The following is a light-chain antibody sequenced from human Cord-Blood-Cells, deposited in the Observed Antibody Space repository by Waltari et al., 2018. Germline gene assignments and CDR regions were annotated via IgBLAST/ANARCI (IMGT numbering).Light chain of an antibody. V-gene: IGLV2-14*01. CDR3: SSYTSSSTRV. CDR2: EVS. CDR1: SSDVGGYNY. Sequence: QSALTQPASVSGSPGQSITISCTGTSSDVGGYNYVSWYQQHPGKAPKRMIYEVSNRPSGVSNRFSGSKSGNTASRTISGLQSEDEAYYYCSSYTSSSTRVFGGGTKLTVL. J-gene: IGLJ3*02.